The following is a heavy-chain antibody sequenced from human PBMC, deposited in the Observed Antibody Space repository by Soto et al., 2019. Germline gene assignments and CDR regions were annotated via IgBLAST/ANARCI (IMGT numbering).Heavy chain of an antibody. CDR2: FYSGGST. J-gene: IGHJ4*02. D-gene: IGHD3-22*01. V-gene: IGHV3-66*01. CDR3: ARVYYGVYFDY. Sequence: GGSLRLSCAASGFTVSSNYMSWVRQAPGKGLEWVSVFYSGGSTYYPDSVKGRFTISRDNSKNTLYLQMNSLRAEDTAVYYCARVYYGVYFDYWGQGTLVTVSS. CDR1: GFTVSSNY.